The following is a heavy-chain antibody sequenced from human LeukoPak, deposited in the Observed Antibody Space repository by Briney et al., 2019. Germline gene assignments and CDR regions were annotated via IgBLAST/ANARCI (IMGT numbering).Heavy chain of an antibody. J-gene: IGHJ4*02. V-gene: IGHV3-53*01. D-gene: IGHD3-10*01. CDR1: GFTFSTYN. Sequence: GGSLRLSCVASGFTFSTYNMNWARQAPGKGLEWVSVIYSGGSTYYADSVKGRFTISRDNSKSTLYIQMNSLRAEDTAVYYCARAKPKNMVRGLIMRRESRYYFDYWGQGTLVTVSS. CDR3: ARAKPKNMVRGLIMRRESRYYFDY. CDR2: IYSGGST.